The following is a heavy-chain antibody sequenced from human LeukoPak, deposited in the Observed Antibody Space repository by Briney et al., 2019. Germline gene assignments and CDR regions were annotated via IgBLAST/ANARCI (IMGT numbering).Heavy chain of an antibody. D-gene: IGHD4/OR15-4a*01. V-gene: IGHV3-21*01. CDR3: VRDLLGSGATTAYLHH. Sequence: GGSLRLSCAASGFTFSSYGMNWVRQAPGKGLEWVSSISRRSRHVYYAGSVKGRFTISRDNAKNSLYLQMNSLRAEDMAVYFCVRDLLGSGATTAYLHHWGQGTLVTVSS. CDR2: ISRRSRHV. J-gene: IGHJ1*01. CDR1: GFTFSSYG.